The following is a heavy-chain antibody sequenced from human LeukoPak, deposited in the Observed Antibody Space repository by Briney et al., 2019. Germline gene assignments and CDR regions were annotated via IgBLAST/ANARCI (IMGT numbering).Heavy chain of an antibody. J-gene: IGHJ4*02. CDR2: INPNSGGT. V-gene: IGHV1-2*02. CDR3: ARDVDPITMIVVVTPGVFDY. D-gene: IGHD3-22*01. CDR1: GYTFTGFY. Sequence: ASVKVSCKASGYTFTGFYIHWVRQAPGQGLEWMGWINPNSGGTNYAQKFQGRVTMTRDTSISTAYMELSRLRSDDTAVYYCARDVDPITMIVVVTPGVFDYWGQGTLVTVSS.